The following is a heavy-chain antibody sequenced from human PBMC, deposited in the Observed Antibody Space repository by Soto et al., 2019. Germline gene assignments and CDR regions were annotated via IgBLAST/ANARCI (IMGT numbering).Heavy chain of an antibody. CDR3: ARDFSPTDPYYYYYYGMAV. J-gene: IGHJ6*02. CDR2: ISSSSSYI. CDR1: DFTFLSYS. D-gene: IGHD3-3*02. V-gene: IGHV3-21*01. Sequence: GGSVSLSGAASDFTFLSYSLNWVRQAPRTGLEWVSSISSSSSYIYYADSVKGRFTISRDNAKNSLYLQMNSLRAEDTAVYYCARDFSPTDPYYYYYYGMAVWGQGTTVTVSS.